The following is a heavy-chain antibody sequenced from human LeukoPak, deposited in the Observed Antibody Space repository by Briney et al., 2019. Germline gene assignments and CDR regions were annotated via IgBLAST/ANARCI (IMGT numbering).Heavy chain of an antibody. CDR1: GYTFTDYY. J-gene: IGHJ4*02. V-gene: IGHV1-2*02. CDR3: ARDLPFSIYSYGTFDY. CDR2: INPNSGGT. Sequence: EASVKVSCKASGYTFTDYYFNWVRQAPGQGLEWMGWINPNSGGTNYAQKFQGRVTMTRDTSISTAYMELSRLRSDDTAVYYCARDLPFSIYSYGTFDYWGQGTLVTVSS. D-gene: IGHD5-18*01.